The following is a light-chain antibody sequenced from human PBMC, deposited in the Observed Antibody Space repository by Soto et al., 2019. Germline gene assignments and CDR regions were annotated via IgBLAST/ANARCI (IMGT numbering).Light chain of an antibody. CDR2: TTS. CDR3: PQANTFPLT. J-gene: IGKJ4*01. Sequence: DSQMTQSPSSVSASVGDSVTITCRASQCINNWLAGYQQKPVKAPKLLIYTTSSLQSGVPSRFSGSGSGTDFTLTISRLQPEDSETYYCPQANTFPLTFGGGTKVEIK. V-gene: IGKV1D-12*01. CDR1: QCINNW.